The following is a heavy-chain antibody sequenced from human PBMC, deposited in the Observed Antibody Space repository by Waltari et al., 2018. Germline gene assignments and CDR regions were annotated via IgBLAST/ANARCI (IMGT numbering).Heavy chain of an antibody. D-gene: IGHD4-4*01. J-gene: IGHJ4*02. CDR3: ARDHGGSSIYVYFDY. CDR1: GFIIRTYW. Sequence: EVKLVESGGALVQSGGSLRLSCEASGFIIRTYWMSWVRQAPGKGLEWVGNRNLDGGEKYCRESVKGRVTIARDNAKNSLYLQMNSLRADDTAVYYCARDHGGSSIYVYFDYWGQGTLVTVSS. V-gene: IGHV3-7*01. CDR2: RNLDGGEK.